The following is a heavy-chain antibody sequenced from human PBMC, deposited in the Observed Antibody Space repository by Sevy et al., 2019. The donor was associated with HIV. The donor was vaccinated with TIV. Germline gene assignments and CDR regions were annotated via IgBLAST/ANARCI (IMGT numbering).Heavy chain of an antibody. CDR3: ARVGIVVGGAFDI. CDR2: ISSSSTI. V-gene: IGHV3-48*01. CDR1: GFTFTDYV. Sequence: GGSLRLSCTASGFTFTDYVMNWVRQAPGRGLEWVSYISSSSTIYYADSVKGRFTISRDNAKNSLYLQMNSLRAEDTAVYYCARVGIVVGGAFDIWGQGTMVTVSS. J-gene: IGHJ3*02. D-gene: IGHD2-15*01.